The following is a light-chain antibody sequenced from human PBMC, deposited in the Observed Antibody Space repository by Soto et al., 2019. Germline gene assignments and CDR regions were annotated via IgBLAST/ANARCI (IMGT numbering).Light chain of an antibody. CDR2: GAS. CDR1: QSVTSSY. V-gene: IGKV3-20*01. Sequence: EIVLTQSPGTLSLSPGEXATLSCRASQSVTSSYLAWYQQKPGQAPRLLIYGASSRATGIPDRFSGSESGTDFTLTISRLEPEDFALYYCQQYGTSPRTFGQGTKVDIK. J-gene: IGKJ1*01. CDR3: QQYGTSPRT.